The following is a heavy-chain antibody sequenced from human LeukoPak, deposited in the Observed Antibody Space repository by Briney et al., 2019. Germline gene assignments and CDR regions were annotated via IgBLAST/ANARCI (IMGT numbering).Heavy chain of an antibody. CDR3: ARERDLSSSWSGGYFDY. J-gene: IGHJ4*02. CDR1: GGSISSGGYY. D-gene: IGHD6-13*01. V-gene: IGHV4-31*03. CDR2: IYYSGST. Sequence: PSQTLSLTCTVSGGSISSGGYYWSWIRQHPGKGLEWIGYIYYSGSTNYNPSLKSRVTISVDTSKNQFSLKLSSVTAADTAVYYCARERDLSSSWSGGYFDYWGQGTLVTVSS.